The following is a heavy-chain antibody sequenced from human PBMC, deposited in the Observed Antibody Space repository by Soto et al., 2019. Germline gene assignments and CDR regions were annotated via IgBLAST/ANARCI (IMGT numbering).Heavy chain of an antibody. Sequence: GGSLGLSCAASGFTFSSYAMSWVRQAPGKGLEWVSAISGSGGSTYYADSLKGRFTISRDNSKNTLYLQMNSLRAEDTAVYYCAKGVGSSSSVYYYYMDVWGKGTTVTVSS. V-gene: IGHV3-23*01. CDR1: GFTFSSYA. CDR3: AKGVGSSSSVYYYYMDV. D-gene: IGHD6-6*01. CDR2: ISGSGGST. J-gene: IGHJ6*03.